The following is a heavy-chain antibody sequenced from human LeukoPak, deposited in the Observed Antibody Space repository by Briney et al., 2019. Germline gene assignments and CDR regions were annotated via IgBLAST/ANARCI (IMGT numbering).Heavy chain of an antibody. Sequence: GGSLRLSCAASGFTFSSYAMSWVRQAPGKGLEWVSAISGSGGSTYYADSVKGRFTISRDNSKNTLYLQTNSLRAEDTAVYYCAKDPERNYDFWSGYSPYYYYGMDVWGQGTTVTVSS. J-gene: IGHJ6*02. D-gene: IGHD3-3*01. CDR2: ISGSGGST. CDR1: GFTFSSYA. CDR3: AKDPERNYDFWSGYSPYYYYGMDV. V-gene: IGHV3-23*01.